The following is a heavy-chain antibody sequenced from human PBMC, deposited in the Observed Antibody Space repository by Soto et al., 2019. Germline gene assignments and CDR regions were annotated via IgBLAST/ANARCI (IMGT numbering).Heavy chain of an antibody. Sequence: SETLSLPYAVSGGSHSSINWWSWVRQPPGKGLEWIGEIYTSGSTNYNPSLKSRVTISVDKSKNQFSLKLSSVTAADTAEYYSAIDSISPESFDPWGQVSLVTVSS. V-gene: IGHV4-4*02. J-gene: IGHJ5*02. CDR1: GGSHSSINW. CDR2: IYTSGST. D-gene: IGHD6-13*01. CDR3: AIDSISPESFDP.